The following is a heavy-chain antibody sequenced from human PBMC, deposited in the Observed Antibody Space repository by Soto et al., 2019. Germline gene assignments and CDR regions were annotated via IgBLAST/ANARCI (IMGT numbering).Heavy chain of an antibody. CDR1: GFTVNNNY. Sequence: PGGSLRLSCAASGFTVNNNYMSWVRQAPGKGLEWVSVSYSGCSTYYVDSVKGRFIMSRDNSKNTVYLQMNSLRAEDTAVYYCARDLYSSGWLTGFDPWGQGTLVTVSS. CDR3: ARDLYSSGWLTGFDP. V-gene: IGHV3-66*01. D-gene: IGHD6-19*01. CDR2: SYSGCST. J-gene: IGHJ5*02.